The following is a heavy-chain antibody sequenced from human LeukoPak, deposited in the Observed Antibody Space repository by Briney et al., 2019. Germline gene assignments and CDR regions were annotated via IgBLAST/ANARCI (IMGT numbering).Heavy chain of an antibody. D-gene: IGHD3-22*01. CDR3: AKIPDRHSSGTTGAFDI. Sequence: PGGSLRLSCAASGFTFGDYSMNWVRQAPGKGLEWVAVISYDGSNKYYADSVKGRFTISRDNSKNTLYLQMNSLRAEDTAVYYCAKIPDRHSSGTTGAFDIWGQGTMVTVSS. CDR1: GFTFGDYS. CDR2: ISYDGSNK. J-gene: IGHJ3*02. V-gene: IGHV3-30*18.